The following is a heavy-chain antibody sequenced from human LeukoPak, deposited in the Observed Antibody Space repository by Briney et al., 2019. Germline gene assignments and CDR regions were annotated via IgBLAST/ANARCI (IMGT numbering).Heavy chain of an antibody. Sequence: LRLSCAASGFTFSDYYMSWIRQPPGKGLEWIGYIYHSGSTYYSPSLKSRVTISVDKSKNQFSLKLSSVTAADTAVYYCARVFRDYGDYDYWGQGTLVTVSS. CDR1: GFTFSDYY. D-gene: IGHD4-17*01. CDR2: IYHSGST. J-gene: IGHJ4*02. V-gene: IGHV4-30-2*01. CDR3: ARVFRDYGDYDY.